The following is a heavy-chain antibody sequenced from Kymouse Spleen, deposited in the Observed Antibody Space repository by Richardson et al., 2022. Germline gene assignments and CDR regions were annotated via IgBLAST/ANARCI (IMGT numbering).Heavy chain of an antibody. Sequence: QVQLVESGGGVVQPGRSLRLSCAASGFTFSSYGMHWVRQAPGKGLEWVAVIWYDGSNKYYADSVKGRFTISRDNSKNTLYLQMNSLRAEDTAVYYCARETDILTGIFDYWGQGTLVTVSS. CDR1: GFTFSSYG. D-gene: IGHD3-9*01. CDR2: IWYDGSNK. CDR3: ARETDILTGIFDY. V-gene: IGHV3-33*01. J-gene: IGHJ4*02.